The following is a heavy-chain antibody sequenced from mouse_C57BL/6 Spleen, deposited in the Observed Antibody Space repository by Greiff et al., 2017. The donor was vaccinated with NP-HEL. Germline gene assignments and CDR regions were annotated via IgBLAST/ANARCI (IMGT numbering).Heavy chain of an antibody. CDR1: GYTFTSYW. D-gene: IGHD4-1*02. Sequence: VQLQQPGAELVMPGASVKLSCKASGYTFTSYWMHWVKQRPGQGLEWIGEIDPSDSYTNYNQKFKGKATLTVDKSSSTAYMQLSSLTSETSEVYYGAKSTGAWFAYWGQGTLLTVSA. CDR2: IDPSDSYT. V-gene: IGHV1-69*01. CDR3: AKSTGAWFAY. J-gene: IGHJ3*01.